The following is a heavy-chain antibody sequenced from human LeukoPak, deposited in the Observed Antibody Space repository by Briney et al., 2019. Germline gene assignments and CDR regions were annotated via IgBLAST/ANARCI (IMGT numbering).Heavy chain of an antibody. Sequence: ASVKVSCKASGYTXTGYYMHGVRQAPGQGLEWMGWINPNSGGTNYAQKFQGRVTMTRDTSISTAYMELSRLRSDDTAVYYCARDKWSQYYYDSSGYCYFDYWGQGTLVTVSS. CDR3: ARDKWSQYYYDSSGYCYFDY. J-gene: IGHJ4*02. D-gene: IGHD3-22*01. V-gene: IGHV1-2*02. CDR2: INPNSGGT. CDR1: GYTXTGYY.